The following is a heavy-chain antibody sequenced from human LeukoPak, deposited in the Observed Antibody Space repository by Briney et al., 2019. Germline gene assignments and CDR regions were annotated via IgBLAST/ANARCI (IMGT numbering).Heavy chain of an antibody. CDR3: ARGVVRGVITNSFDY. J-gene: IGHJ4*02. V-gene: IGHV1-69*13. Sequence: SVTVSCKASGGTFSSYAISWVRQAPGQGLEWMGGIIPIFGTANYAQKFQGRVTITADESTSTAYVELSSLRSEDTAVYYCARGVVRGVITNSFDYWGQGTLVTVSS. CDR2: IIPIFGTA. CDR1: GGTFSSYA. D-gene: IGHD3-10*01.